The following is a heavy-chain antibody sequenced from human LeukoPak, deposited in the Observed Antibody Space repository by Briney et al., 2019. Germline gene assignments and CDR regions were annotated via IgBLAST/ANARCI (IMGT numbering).Heavy chain of an antibody. CDR3: ARDQYDTWSRRGNFDS. V-gene: IGHV3-9*01. Sequence: GRSLRLSCAASGFTFDDYAMHWVRQAPGKGLEWVSGISWNSGSIGYADSVKGRFTISRDNAKSSLYLQMNSLRAEDTAVFYCARDQYDTWSRRGNFDSWGQGTLVIVSS. D-gene: IGHD3-3*01. J-gene: IGHJ4*02. CDR2: ISWNSGSI. CDR1: GFTFDDYA.